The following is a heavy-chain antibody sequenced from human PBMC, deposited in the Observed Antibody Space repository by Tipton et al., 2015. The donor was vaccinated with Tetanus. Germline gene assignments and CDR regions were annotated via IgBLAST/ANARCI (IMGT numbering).Heavy chain of an antibody. CDR1: GFTFGNYW. J-gene: IGHJ5*02. CDR2: ISADGTSI. Sequence: SLRLSCEASGFTFGNYWMHWVRQAPGKGLMWVSRISADGTSISYADSVKGRFTISRNNANNTVYLQMINLRVEDTALYYCARARAVAGTGGFDPWGQGTLVTVSS. CDR3: ARARAVAGTGGFDP. V-gene: IGHV3-74*01. D-gene: IGHD6-19*01.